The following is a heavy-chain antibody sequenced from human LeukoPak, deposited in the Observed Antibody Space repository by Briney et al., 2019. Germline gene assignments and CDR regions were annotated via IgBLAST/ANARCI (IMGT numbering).Heavy chain of an antibody. CDR3: ARGPMVRGVTTPPAY. J-gene: IGHJ4*02. V-gene: IGHV1-46*01. CDR2: INPSGGST. D-gene: IGHD3-10*01. Sequence: GASVKVSCKASGYTFTSFYIHWVRQAPGQGLEWMGIINPSGGSTSYAQKFQGRVTMTRDTSTSTVYMELSSRRSEDTAVYYCARGPMVRGVTTPPAYWGQGTLVTVSS. CDR1: GYTFTSFY.